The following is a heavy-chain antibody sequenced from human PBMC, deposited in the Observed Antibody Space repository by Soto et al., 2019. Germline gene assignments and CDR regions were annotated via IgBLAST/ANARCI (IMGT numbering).Heavy chain of an antibody. Sequence: QVQLVQSGAEVKKPGSSVKVSCKASGDTFSSFAISWVRQAPGQGLEWMGGIIPIFRTPNYAQKFQGRVTITADEPTTTAYMELGSLRSEDTAVYYCARDKDREELGGNYYYALDVWGQGTTVLVSS. CDR1: GDTFSSFA. J-gene: IGHJ6*02. D-gene: IGHD1-7*01. CDR2: IIPIFRTP. CDR3: ARDKDREELGGNYYYALDV. V-gene: IGHV1-69*12.